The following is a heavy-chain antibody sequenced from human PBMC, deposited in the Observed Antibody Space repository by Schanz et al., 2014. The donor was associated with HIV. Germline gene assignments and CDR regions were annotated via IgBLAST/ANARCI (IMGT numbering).Heavy chain of an antibody. D-gene: IGHD3-10*01. Sequence: VRLVESGGTSVQPGGSLRLSCAASGFTFSTYRMNWVRQAPGKGLEWIGRPHHSGSTYYTPSLKSRVTISVDTSKNQVSLKLSSVTASDTAVFYCARHQRGSYLEALDYWGQGTLVTVSS. CDR2: PHHSGST. CDR3: ARHQRGSYLEALDY. CDR1: GFTFSTYRMN. V-gene: IGHV4-39*01. J-gene: IGHJ4*02.